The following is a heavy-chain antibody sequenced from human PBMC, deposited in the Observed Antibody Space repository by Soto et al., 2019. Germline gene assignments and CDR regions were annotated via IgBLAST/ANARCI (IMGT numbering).Heavy chain of an antibody. CDR3: ATVTSYYYYYGMDV. CDR2: IYYSGST. CDR1: GGSVSSGSYY. Sequence: QVQLQESGPGLVKPSETLSLTCTVSGGSVSSGSYYWSWIRQPPGQGLEWIGYIYYSGSTNYNPSLKSRVTISVDTSKNQFSLKLSSVTAADTAVYYCATVTSYYYYYGMDVWGQGTTVTVSS. V-gene: IGHV4-61*01. D-gene: IGHD4-17*01. J-gene: IGHJ6*02.